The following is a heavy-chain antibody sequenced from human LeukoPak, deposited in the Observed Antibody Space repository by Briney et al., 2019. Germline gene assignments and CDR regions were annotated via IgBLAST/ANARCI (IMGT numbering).Heavy chain of an antibody. V-gene: IGHV3-7*01. Sequence: PGGSLRLSCAASGFTFSSYWMSWVRQAPGKGLEWVANIKQDGSEKYYVDSVKGRFTISRDNAKNSLYLQMNSLRAEDTVVYYCAREDSKVNYYGMDVWGQGTTVTVSS. D-gene: IGHD4-4*01. CDR2: IKQDGSEK. CDR3: AREDSKVNYYGMDV. CDR1: GFTFSSYW. J-gene: IGHJ6*02.